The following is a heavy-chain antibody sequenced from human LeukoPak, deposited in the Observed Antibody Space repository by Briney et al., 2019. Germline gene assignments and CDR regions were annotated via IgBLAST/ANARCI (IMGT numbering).Heavy chain of an antibody. V-gene: IGHV3-66*01. CDR1: GFTVSSNY. J-gene: IGHJ3*02. CDR3: ARNRGGSSWYPDAFDI. CDR2: IYSGGST. D-gene: IGHD6-13*01. Sequence: TGGSLRLSCAASGFTVSSNYMSWVRQAPGKGLEWVSVIYSGGSTYYADSVKGRFTISRDNSKNTLYLQMNSLRAEDTAVYYCARNRGGSSWYPDAFDIWGQGTMVTVSS.